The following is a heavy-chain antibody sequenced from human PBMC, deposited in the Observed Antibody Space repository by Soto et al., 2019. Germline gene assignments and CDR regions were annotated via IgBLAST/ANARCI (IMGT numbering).Heavy chain of an antibody. D-gene: IGHD6-19*01. CDR1: GGTFSSYA. CDR3: AREAAAVAAPDY. Sequence: QVQLVQSGAEVKKPGSSVKVSCKASGGTFSSYAISWVRQAPGQGLVWMGGIIPIFGTANYAQKFQGRVTITADESTSTAYMDLSSLRSEDTAVYYCAREAAAVAAPDYWGQGTLVTVSS. CDR2: IIPIFGTA. V-gene: IGHV1-69*01. J-gene: IGHJ4*02.